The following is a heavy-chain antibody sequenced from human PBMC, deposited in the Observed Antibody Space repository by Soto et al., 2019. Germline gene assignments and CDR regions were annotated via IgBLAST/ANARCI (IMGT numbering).Heavy chain of an antibody. Sequence: GEYLKIPCRTSGYIFTSYWIAWVRQMPGKGLEWMGIIFPSDSDTRYSPSFQGQVTISADRSTSTVFLQWASLKASDTAVYFCARKDKSGYFYWFDPWRKVTLGTVS. CDR1: GYIFTSYW. CDR2: IFPSDSDT. CDR3: ARKDKSGYFYWFDP. V-gene: IGHV5-51*01. J-gene: IGHJ5*02. D-gene: IGHD2-21*02.